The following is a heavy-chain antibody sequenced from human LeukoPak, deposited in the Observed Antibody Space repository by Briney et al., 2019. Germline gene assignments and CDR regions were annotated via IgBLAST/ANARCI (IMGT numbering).Heavy chain of an antibody. CDR2: FDPEDGET. CDR1: GYTLTELS. J-gene: IGHJ3*02. V-gene: IGHV1-24*01. Sequence: ASVKVSCKVSGYTLTELSIHWVRQAPGKGLEWMGGFDPEDGETIYAQKFQGRVTMTEDTSTDTAYMELSSLRSEDTAVYYCATGRLVGATPPATDAFDIWGQGTMVTVSS. CDR3: ATGRLVGATPPATDAFDI. D-gene: IGHD1-26*01.